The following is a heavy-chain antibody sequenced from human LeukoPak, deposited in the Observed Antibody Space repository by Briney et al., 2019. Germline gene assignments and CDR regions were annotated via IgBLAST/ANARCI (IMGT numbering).Heavy chain of an antibody. D-gene: IGHD3-9*01. J-gene: IGHJ3*02. CDR2: MFHSGST. V-gene: IGHV4-59*12. CDR1: GASISGNY. Sequence: ASETLSLTCSVSGASISGNYWSWIRQPPGKGLEFLGYMFHSGSTNYNPSLKSRVITSLDASKNHFSLKLFSVTAADTAVYYCARLGQTVTGFYSLDIWGQGTMVTVSS. CDR3: ARLGQTVTGFYSLDI.